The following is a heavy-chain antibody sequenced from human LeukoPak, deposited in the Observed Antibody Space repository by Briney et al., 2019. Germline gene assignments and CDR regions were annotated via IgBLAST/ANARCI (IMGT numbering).Heavy chain of an antibody. CDR2: ISGSGVDT. J-gene: IGHJ4*02. CDR3: AKHQDWTVTVPDY. Sequence: GGSLRLSCAASGITFRNYAMSWVRQAPGKGLEWVSTISGSGVDTDYADSVKDRFPISRDNSRNTLYLQMNSLRAEDTAVYYCAKHQDWTVTVPDYWGQGTLVTVSS. CDR1: GITFRNYA. V-gene: IGHV3-23*01. D-gene: IGHD4-17*01.